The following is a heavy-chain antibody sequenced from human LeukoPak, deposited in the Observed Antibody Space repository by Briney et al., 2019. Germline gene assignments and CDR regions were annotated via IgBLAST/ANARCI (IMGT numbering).Heavy chain of an antibody. V-gene: IGHV3-9*01. CDR1: GFTFDDYA. J-gene: IGHJ4*02. Sequence: PGRSLRLSCAASGFTFDDYAMHWVRQAPGKGLEWGSGISWNSGSIGYANSVKGRFTISRDNAKNSLYLQMNSLRAEDTALYYCAKDPDYDILTGYYFDYWGQGTLVTVSS. CDR3: AKDPDYDILTGYYFDY. D-gene: IGHD3-9*01. CDR2: ISWNSGSI.